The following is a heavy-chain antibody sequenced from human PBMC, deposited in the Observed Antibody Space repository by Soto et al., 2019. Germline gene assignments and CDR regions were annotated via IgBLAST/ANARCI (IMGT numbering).Heavy chain of an antibody. D-gene: IGHD2-21*01. J-gene: IGHJ6*02. CDR1: GGTFSSYT. V-gene: IGHV1-69*12. Sequence: QVQLVQSGAEVKKPGSSVKVSCKASGGTFSSYTISWVRQAPGQGLEWMGGIIPTFGTADYAQKFQGRVTITADESTSTGYMEPSRLRSEDTALYYCARPSCGAACYYYGMDVWGQGTAVTVSS. CDR2: IIPTFGTA. CDR3: ARPSCGAACYYYGMDV.